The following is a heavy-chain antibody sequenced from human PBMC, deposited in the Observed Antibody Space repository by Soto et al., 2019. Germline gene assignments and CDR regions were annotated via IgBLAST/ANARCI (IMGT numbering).Heavy chain of an antibody. CDR3: GLRSGYGGNHVRFDY. D-gene: IGHD5-12*01. V-gene: IGHV2-5*02. CDR1: GFSLSTSGVG. Sequence: QITLKESGPTLVKPTQPLTLTCTFSGFSLSTSGVGVGWIRQPPGKALEWLARIYWDDDKRYSPSLKSRITSARNPSTVQALLSTRSMAPDAPAPYCCGLRSGYGGNHVRFDYWGQGTLVTV. CDR2: IYWDDDK. J-gene: IGHJ4*02.